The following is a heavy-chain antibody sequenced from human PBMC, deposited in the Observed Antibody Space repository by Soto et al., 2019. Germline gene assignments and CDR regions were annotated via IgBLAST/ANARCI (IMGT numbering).Heavy chain of an antibody. Sequence: PGESLKISCRGSGYSFTSYWIGWVRQMPGKGLEWMGIIYPGDSDTRYSPSFQGQVTISADKSIGTAYLQWSSLKASDTAMYYCAREFDYYYDSSGSLDYWGQGTLVTVSS. J-gene: IGHJ4*02. CDR2: IYPGDSDT. V-gene: IGHV5-51*01. CDR3: AREFDYYYDSSGSLDY. CDR1: GYSFTSYW. D-gene: IGHD3-22*01.